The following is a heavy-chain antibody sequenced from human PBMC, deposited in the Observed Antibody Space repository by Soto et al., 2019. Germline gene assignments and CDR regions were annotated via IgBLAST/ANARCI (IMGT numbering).Heavy chain of an antibody. D-gene: IGHD6-19*01. V-gene: IGHV4-59*01. CDR1: GGSISSYY. Sequence: SETRSLACTVGGGSISSYYWSWIRQPPGKGLEWIGYIYYSGSTNYNPSLKSRVTISVDTSKNQFSLKLSSVTAADTAVYYCARARQWLVIPYVDYWGQRTLVTVS. CDR3: ARARQWLVIPYVDY. CDR2: IYYSGST. J-gene: IGHJ4*02.